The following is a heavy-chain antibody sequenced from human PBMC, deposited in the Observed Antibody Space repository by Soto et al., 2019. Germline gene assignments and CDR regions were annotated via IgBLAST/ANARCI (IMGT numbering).Heavy chain of an antibody. V-gene: IGHV3-21*01. CDR2: ISSSSSYI. CDR1: GFTFSSYS. D-gene: IGHD6-19*01. J-gene: IGHJ4*02. Sequence: EVQLVESGGGLVKPGGSLRLSCAASGFTFSSYSINWVRQAQGKGLEWVSSISSSSSYIYYADSVKGRFTISRDNAENSLYRQMNSLRAEGTAVYYCARDPQQWLVTDDYWGQGTLVTVYS. CDR3: ARDPQQWLVTDDY.